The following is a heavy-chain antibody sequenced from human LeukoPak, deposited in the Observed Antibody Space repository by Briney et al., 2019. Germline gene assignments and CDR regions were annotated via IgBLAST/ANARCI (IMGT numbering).Heavy chain of an antibody. CDR3: ARWKGTVDY. CDR1: GYTFTNYY. D-gene: IGHD1-14*01. J-gene: IGHJ4*02. Sequence: ASVKVSCKASGYTFTNYYIHWVRQAPGQGLEWMGWINPNSGDTNSVRKFQGRVTMTRDTSIGTAYMELGRLRSDDTALYYCARWKGTVDYWGQGTLVTVSS. CDR2: INPNSGDT. V-gene: IGHV1-2*02.